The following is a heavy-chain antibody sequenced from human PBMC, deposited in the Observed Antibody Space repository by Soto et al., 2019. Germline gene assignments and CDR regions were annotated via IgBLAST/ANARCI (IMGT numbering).Heavy chain of an antibody. Sequence: QVQLQQWGAGLLKPSETLSLTCAVYGGSFSGYYWSWIRQPPGKGLEWIGEINHSGSTNYNPSLKSRVTISVDTSKNQFSLKLSSVTAADTAVYYCARGSSSYRRDAFDIWGQGTMVTVSS. CDR1: GGSFSGYY. V-gene: IGHV4-34*01. D-gene: IGHD6-13*01. CDR3: ARGSSSYRRDAFDI. CDR2: INHSGST. J-gene: IGHJ3*02.